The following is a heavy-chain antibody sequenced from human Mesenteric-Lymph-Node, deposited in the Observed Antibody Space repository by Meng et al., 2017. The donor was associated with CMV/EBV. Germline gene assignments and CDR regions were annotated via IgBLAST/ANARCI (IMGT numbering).Heavy chain of an antibody. CDR2: ISYDENIK. CDR3: VRDYQGSSGY. V-gene: IGHV3-30-3*01. J-gene: IGHJ4*02. CDR1: GFTFSSYA. Sequence: GESLKISCAASGFTFSSYAMHWVRQAPGKGLEWVAIISYDENIKYYADSVKGRFTISRDNSKNTLYLQMNSLRAEDTAVYYCVRDYQGSSGYWGQGTLVTVS. D-gene: IGHD6-6*01.